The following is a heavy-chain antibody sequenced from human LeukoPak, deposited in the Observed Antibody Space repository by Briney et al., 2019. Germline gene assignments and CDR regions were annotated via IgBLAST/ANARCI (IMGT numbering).Heavy chain of an antibody. D-gene: IGHD4-23*01. Sequence: GASVKVSCKASGYTFTSYYMHWVRQAPGQGLEWMGIINPSGGSTSYAQKFQGRVTMTRDTSTSTAYMELSSLRSEDTAVYYCARRWYVGYFDYWGQGTLVTVSS. V-gene: IGHV1-46*01. CDR3: ARRWYVGYFDY. CDR2: INPSGGST. CDR1: GYTFTSYY. J-gene: IGHJ4*02.